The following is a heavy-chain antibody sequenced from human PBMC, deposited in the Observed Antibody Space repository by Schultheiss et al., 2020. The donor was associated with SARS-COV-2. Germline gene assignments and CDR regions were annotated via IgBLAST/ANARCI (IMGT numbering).Heavy chain of an antibody. CDR3: ARDESLLPSPVRGGIVVVPAAPFYMDV. J-gene: IGHJ6*03. D-gene: IGHD2-2*01. Sequence: GESLKISCAASGFTFSSYSMNWVRQAPGKGLEWVSYISSSSSTIYYADSVKGRFTFSRDNAKNSLYLQMNSLRAEDTAVYYCARDESLLPSPVRGGIVVVPAAPFYMDVWGKGTTVTVSS. CDR1: GFTFSSYS. CDR2: ISSSSSTI. V-gene: IGHV3-48*04.